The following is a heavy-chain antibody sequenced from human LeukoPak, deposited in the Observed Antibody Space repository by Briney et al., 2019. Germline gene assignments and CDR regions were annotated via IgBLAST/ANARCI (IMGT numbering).Heavy chain of an antibody. V-gene: IGHV3-21*04. J-gene: IGHJ6*03. CDR3: ARDGPYGSGIYRGNYYYMDV. D-gene: IGHD3-10*01. CDR1: GFTFSSYS. Sequence: GGSLRLSCAASGFTFSSYSMNWVRQAPGKGLEWVSSISSSSSYIYYADSVKGRFTISRDNAKNSLYLQMNSLRAEDTAVYFCARDGPYGSGIYRGNYYYMDVWGKGTTVTVSS. CDR2: ISSSSSYI.